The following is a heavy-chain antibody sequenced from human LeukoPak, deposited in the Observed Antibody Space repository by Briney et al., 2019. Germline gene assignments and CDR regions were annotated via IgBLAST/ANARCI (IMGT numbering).Heavy chain of an antibody. J-gene: IGHJ4*02. CDR2: IKQDGSEK. CDR3: AKSQFGPSIAAADDY. D-gene: IGHD6-13*01. V-gene: IGHV3-7*05. CDR1: GFTFSDYY. Sequence: GGSLRLSCAASGFTFSDYYMSWVRQAPGKGLEWVANIKQDGSEKYYVDSVKGRFTISRDNAKNSLYLQMNSLRAEDTAVYYCAKSQFGPSIAAADDYWGQGTLVTVSS.